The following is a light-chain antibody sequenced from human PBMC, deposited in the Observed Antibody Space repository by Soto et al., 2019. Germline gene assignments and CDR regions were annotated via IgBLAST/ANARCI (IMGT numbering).Light chain of an antibody. V-gene: IGKV3-11*01. J-gene: IGKJ4*01. CDR1: QSVSSN. Sequence: EDVLTQSPATLSLSPGERATLSCRASQSVSSNLAWYQQRPGQAPRLLIYDASNRATGIPARFSGSGSGTDVTLTIISLQPEDFALYYCHQRSNWPPTFGGGTKVEIK. CDR3: HQRSNWPPT. CDR2: DAS.